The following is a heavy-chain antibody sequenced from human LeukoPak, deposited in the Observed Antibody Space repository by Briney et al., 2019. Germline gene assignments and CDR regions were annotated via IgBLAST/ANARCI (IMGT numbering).Heavy chain of an antibody. CDR3: AREACLEWLLLXGCFXX. CDR1: GFTFSSYE. J-gene: IGHJ2*01. V-gene: IGHV3-48*03. Sequence: GGSLRLSCAASGFTFSSYEMNWVRQAPGKGLEWVSYISSSGSTIYYADSVKGRFTISRDNAKNSLYLQMNSLRAEDTAVYYCAREACLEWLLLXGCFXXWGPGTLVT. D-gene: IGHD3-3*01. CDR2: ISSSGSTI.